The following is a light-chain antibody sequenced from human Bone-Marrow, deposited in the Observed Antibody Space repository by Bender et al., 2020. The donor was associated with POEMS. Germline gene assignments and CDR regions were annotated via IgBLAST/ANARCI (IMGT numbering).Light chain of an antibody. CDR2: DVT. Sequence: QSALTQPASVSGSPGQSIAISCTGSSSDVGRYNYVSWYQHHPGKAPKLIIYDVTKRPSGVPDRFSGSKSGNTASLTISGLQADDEADYFCCSYVGSLTWVFGGGTKLTVL. V-gene: IGLV2-23*02. CDR3: CSYVGSLTWV. CDR1: SSDVGRYNY. J-gene: IGLJ3*02.